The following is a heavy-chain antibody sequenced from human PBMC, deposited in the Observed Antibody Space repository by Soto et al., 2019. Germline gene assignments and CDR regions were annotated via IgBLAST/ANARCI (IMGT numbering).Heavy chain of an antibody. J-gene: IGHJ4*02. CDR1: GFTFGSYG. D-gene: IGHD4-17*01. Sequence: QVHLVESGGGVVQPGRSLRLSCVASGFTFGSYGMHWVRQAPGKGLEWVAVISYDGTNKYYTDSVKGRFTISRDNSKNTLWLQMNSLRAEDTAVYYCAQVPRYTVTPPADYWGQGTLVTVSS. CDR3: AQVPRYTVTPPADY. CDR2: ISYDGTNK. V-gene: IGHV3-30*18.